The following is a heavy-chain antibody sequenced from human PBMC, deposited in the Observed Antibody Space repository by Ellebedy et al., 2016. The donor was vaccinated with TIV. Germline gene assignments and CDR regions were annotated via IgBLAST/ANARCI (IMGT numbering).Heavy chain of an antibody. Sequence: PGGSLRLSCAASGFTFSSYAMSWVRQAPGKGLEWVSAISGSGGSTYYADSVKGRFTISRDHSKNTLYLQMNSLRAEDTAVYYCAPAPDNYDAFDIWGQGTMVTVSS. V-gene: IGHV3-23*01. CDR1: GFTFSSYA. CDR2: ISGSGGST. CDR3: APAPDNYDAFDI. J-gene: IGHJ3*02. D-gene: IGHD2-2*01.